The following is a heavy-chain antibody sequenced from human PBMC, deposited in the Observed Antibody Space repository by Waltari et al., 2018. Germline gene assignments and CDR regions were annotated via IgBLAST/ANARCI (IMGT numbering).Heavy chain of an antibody. D-gene: IGHD3-3*01. V-gene: IGHV4-34*01. CDR2: INNSGST. CDR1: GGSFSGYY. J-gene: IGHJ5*02. Sequence: QVQLQQRGAGLLKPSETLSLTCAVYGGSFSGYYWSWLRQPPGKGLEWIGEINNSGSTNYNPSLKSRVTISVDTSKNQFSLKLSSVTAADTAVYYCARREGSITIFGVVGRRRFWFDPWGQGTLVTVSS. CDR3: ARREGSITIFGVVGRRRFWFDP.